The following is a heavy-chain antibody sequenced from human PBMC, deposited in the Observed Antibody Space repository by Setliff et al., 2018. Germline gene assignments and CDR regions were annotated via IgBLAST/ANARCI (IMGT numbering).Heavy chain of an antibody. Sequence: SETLSLTCAVSGFSISSGYYWGWIRQPPGKGLEWIVNIHHSGKAYYNPSLKXRVTMSXXXXXXXXXXXXXXXXXXXXXXXXXARLPPLHTPMALTFDYWGQGILVTVSS. CDR1: GFSISSGYY. CDR2: IHHSGKA. J-gene: IGHJ4*02. D-gene: IGHD5-18*01. CDR3: ARLPPLHTPMALTFDY. V-gene: IGHV4-38-2*01.